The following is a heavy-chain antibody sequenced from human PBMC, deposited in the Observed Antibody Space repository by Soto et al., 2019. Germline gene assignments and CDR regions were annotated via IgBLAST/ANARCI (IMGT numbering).Heavy chain of an antibody. V-gene: IGHV3-74*01. J-gene: IGHJ4*02. CDR2: IKSDGTTT. CDR1: GFNFSSYW. D-gene: IGHD1-26*01. CDR3: TRNAGGRFYGGFDN. Sequence: EVHLVESGGALVQPGGSLRLSCTTAGFNFSSYWVNWVRQAPGKGVEWVSRIKSDGTTTDYADSVKGRFTISRDNGKRTVYLEMNSLRADDTAVYYCTRNAGGRFYGGFDNWGQGTLVIVSS.